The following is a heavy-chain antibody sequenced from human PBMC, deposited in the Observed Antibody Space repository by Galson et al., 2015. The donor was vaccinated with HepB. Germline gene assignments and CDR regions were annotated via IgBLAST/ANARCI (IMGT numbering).Heavy chain of an antibody. V-gene: IGHV4-34*01. D-gene: IGHD6-19*01. CDR2: INHSGST. Sequence: QPPGKGLEWIGEINHSGSTNYNPSLKSRVTISVDTSKNQFSLKLSSVTAADTAVYYCARGLPYAAVAAPHRVFDPWGRGTLVTVSS. CDR3: ARGLPYAAVAAPHRVFDP. J-gene: IGHJ2*01.